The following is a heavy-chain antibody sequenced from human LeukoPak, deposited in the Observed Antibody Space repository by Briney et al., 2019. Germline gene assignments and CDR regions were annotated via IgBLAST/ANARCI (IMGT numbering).Heavy chain of an antibody. J-gene: IGHJ5*02. CDR2: ISSSGSTI. CDR1: GFTFSDYY. V-gene: IGHV3-11*01. D-gene: IGHD3-22*01. Sequence: GGSLRLSCAASGFTFSDYYMSWISQAQGKGLEWVSYISSSGSTIYYADSVKGRFTISRDNAKNSLYLQMNSLRAEDTAVYYCASSGYYDSTNWFDPWGQGTLVTVSS. CDR3: ASSGYYDSTNWFDP.